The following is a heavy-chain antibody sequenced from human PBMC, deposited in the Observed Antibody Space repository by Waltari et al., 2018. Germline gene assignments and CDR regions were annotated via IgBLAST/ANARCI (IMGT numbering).Heavy chain of an antibody. CDR3: AKDAFGNTYLDH. Sequence: QIQLVESGGGVVQPGMSLRIPCAACGFSLSNFGMPWVRQAPGKGLEWVALIWFDGSKTYYADSVRGRFTISRDDSKNTLYLDINTLRVDDTAIYYCAKDAFGNTYLDHWGQGTLVTVSS. CDR1: GFSLSNFG. CDR2: IWFDGSKT. D-gene: IGHD3-10*01. J-gene: IGHJ5*02. V-gene: IGHV3-33*06.